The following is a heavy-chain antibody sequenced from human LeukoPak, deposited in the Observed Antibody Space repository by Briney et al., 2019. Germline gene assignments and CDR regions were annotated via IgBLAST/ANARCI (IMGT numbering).Heavy chain of an antibody. CDR2: ISGSGGST. D-gene: IGHD3-22*01. CDR3: AKDLNACYYDSSGYSPDAFNI. J-gene: IGHJ3*02. CDR1: GFTFSSYA. Sequence: GGSLRLSCAASGFTFSSYAMSWVRQAPGKGLEWVSAISGSGGSTYYADSVKGRFTISRDNSKNTLYLQMNSLRAEDTAVYYCAKDLNACYYDSSGYSPDAFNIWGQGTMVTVSS. V-gene: IGHV3-23*01.